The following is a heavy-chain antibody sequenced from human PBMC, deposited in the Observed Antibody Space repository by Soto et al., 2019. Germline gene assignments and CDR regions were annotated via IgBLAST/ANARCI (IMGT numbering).Heavy chain of an antibody. V-gene: IGHV4-59*01. CDR2: IYSSGST. CDR3: ARALLGSWSSTGCYENWFDP. D-gene: IGHD2-2*01. CDR1: GGSISSYY. Sequence: PSETLSLTCTVCGGSISSYYWSWIRQPPGKELAWIGYIYSSGSTNYNPSLKSRVTISVDTSKNQFSLKLSSVTAADTAVYYCARALLGSWSSTGCYENWFDPWGQGTLVTVSS. J-gene: IGHJ5*02.